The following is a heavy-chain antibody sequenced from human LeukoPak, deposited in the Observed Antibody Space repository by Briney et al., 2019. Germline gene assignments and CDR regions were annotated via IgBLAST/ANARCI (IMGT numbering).Heavy chain of an antibody. CDR3: ARSGSRAFHV. CDR1: GYTFTSYE. J-gene: IGHJ3*01. Sequence: ASVKVSCKASGYTFTSYEIHWVRQATGQGLEWMGWMDSNSGNTVYAQKFQGRLTITRNTSITTAYMELSSLRSEDTALYYCARSGSRAFHVWGQGTMVTVSS. D-gene: IGHD1-26*01. CDR2: MDSNSGNT. V-gene: IGHV1-8*01.